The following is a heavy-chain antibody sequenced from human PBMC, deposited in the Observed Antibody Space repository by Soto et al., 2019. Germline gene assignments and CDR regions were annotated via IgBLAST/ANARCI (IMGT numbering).Heavy chain of an antibody. V-gene: IGHV1-69*02. D-gene: IGHD3-10*01. CDR2: IIPILGIA. J-gene: IGHJ5*02. Sequence: QVQLVQSGAEVKKPGSSVKVSCKASGGTFSSYTISWVRQAPGQGLEWMGRIIPILGIANYAQKFQGRVKITADKSTSTAYMELSSLRSEDTAVYYCARVPGEYGSGSYSANWFDPWGQGTLVTVSS. CDR3: ARVPGEYGSGSYSANWFDP. CDR1: GGTFSSYT.